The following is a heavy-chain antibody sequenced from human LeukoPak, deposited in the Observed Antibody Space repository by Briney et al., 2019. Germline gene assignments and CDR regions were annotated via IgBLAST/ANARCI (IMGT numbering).Heavy chain of an antibody. J-gene: IGHJ4*02. D-gene: IGHD1-14*01. V-gene: IGHV3-15*01. Sequence: GGSLRLSCAASGFTFSNAWMSWVRQAPGKGLEWGGRIKSKTDGGTTDYAAHVKGRFTISRDDSKNTLYLQMNSLKTEDTAVYYCTTGRTHWGQGTLVTVSS. CDR1: GFTFSNAW. CDR3: TTGRTH. CDR2: IKSKTDGGTT.